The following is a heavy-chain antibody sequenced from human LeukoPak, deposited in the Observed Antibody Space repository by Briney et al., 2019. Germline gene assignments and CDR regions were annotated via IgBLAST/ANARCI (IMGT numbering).Heavy chain of an antibody. CDR1: GFTFSDYY. Sequence: PGGSLRLSCAASGFTFSDYYMSWIRQAPGKGLEWVSYIRSSGSTIYYADSVKGRFTISRDNAKNTLYLQMNSLRAVDTAVYYCARGDCSSTSCYEFDYWGQGTLVTVSS. J-gene: IGHJ4*02. CDR3: ARGDCSSTSCYEFDY. CDR2: IRSSGSTI. V-gene: IGHV3-11*04. D-gene: IGHD2-2*01.